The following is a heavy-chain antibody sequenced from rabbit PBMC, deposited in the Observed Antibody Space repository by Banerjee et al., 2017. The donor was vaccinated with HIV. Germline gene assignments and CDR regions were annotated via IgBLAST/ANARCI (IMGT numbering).Heavy chain of an antibody. CDR1: GFSFSSSYW. V-gene: IGHV1S40*01. CDR3: ARRGAGAAGDNYATGDAFDP. Sequence: QSLEESGGELVKPGASLTLTCTASGFSFSSSYWIYWVRQAPGKGLEWVACIGADSGSTAHASWAKGRFTISKTSSTTVTLQMTSLTAADTATYFCARRGAGAAGDNYATGDAFDPWGQGTLVTVS. J-gene: IGHJ2*01. D-gene: IGHD6-1*01. CDR2: IGADSGST.